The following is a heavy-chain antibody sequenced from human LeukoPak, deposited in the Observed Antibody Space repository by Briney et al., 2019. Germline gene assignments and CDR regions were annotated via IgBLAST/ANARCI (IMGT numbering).Heavy chain of an antibody. CDR1: GGTFSSYA. V-gene: IGHV1-24*01. CDR2: FDPEDGET. D-gene: IGHD3-3*01. CDR3: ATGANFGIFDY. Sequence: ASVKVSCKASGGTFSSYAISWVRQAPGQGLEWMGGFDPEDGETIYAQKFQGRVTMTEDTSTDTAYMELSSLRSEDTAVYYCATGANFGIFDYWGQGTLVTVSS. J-gene: IGHJ4*02.